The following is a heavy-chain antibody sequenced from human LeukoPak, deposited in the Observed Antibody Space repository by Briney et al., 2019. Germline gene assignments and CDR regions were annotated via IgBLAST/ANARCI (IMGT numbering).Heavy chain of an antibody. CDR2: VNPETGGT. CDR1: GYTFTDYY. J-gene: IGHJ4*02. V-gene: IGHV1-2*02. CDR3: ARDNEGELVWNYFDY. Sequence: ASVKVSCKASGYTFTDYYIHGVRQAPGQGFEWMAWVNPETGGTHYAQKFEGRVSMTRDTSSGTVEMKLSRLTSDDTAVYYCARDNEGELVWNYFDYWGQGSLVTVSS. D-gene: IGHD3-16*01.